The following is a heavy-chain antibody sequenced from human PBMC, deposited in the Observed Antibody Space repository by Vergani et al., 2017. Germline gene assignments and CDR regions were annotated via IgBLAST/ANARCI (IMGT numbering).Heavy chain of an antibody. V-gene: IGHV4-4*03. Sequence: QVQLQESGPGLVKPPGTLSLTCAVSGGSISGTNWWRWVRQSPGKGLEWIGDIYPSGSTNYNPSLKSRVTISVDKSKNQFSLTLSSVTAADTAVYYCASNGYYCLDYWGRGTLVTVSS. J-gene: IGHJ4*02. CDR3: ASNGYYCLDY. CDR1: GGSISGTNW. D-gene: IGHD3-22*01. CDR2: IYPSGST.